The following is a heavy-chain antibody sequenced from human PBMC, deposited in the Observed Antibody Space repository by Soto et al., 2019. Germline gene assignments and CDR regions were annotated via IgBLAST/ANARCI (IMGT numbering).Heavy chain of an antibody. CDR3: SRDGGRAAAGTLDY. CDR2: ISSDGSSK. D-gene: IGHD6-13*01. V-gene: IGHV3-30-3*01. Sequence: ESGGGVVQPGRSLRLSCAASGFTFSSYAMHWVRQAPGKGLEWVAVISSDGSSKFYADSVKGRFTISRDNSKSTLNLQTNSLRVEDTALYYCSRDGGRAAAGTLDYWGQGTLVTVSS. J-gene: IGHJ4*02. CDR1: GFTFSSYA.